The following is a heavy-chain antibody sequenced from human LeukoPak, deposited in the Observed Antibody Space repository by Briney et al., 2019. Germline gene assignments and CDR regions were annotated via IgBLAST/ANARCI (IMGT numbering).Heavy chain of an antibody. Sequence: SETLSLTCTVSDGSISSYYWSWIRQPPGKGLEWIAYISNSGNTKYNPSLKSRVTTSMDTSKNQFSLKLSSVTAADTAVYYCARAQFRGELLGYYYYYMDVWGKGTTVTVSS. CDR1: DGSISSYY. D-gene: IGHD3-16*01. J-gene: IGHJ6*03. CDR3: ARAQFRGELLGYYYYYMDV. V-gene: IGHV4-59*01. CDR2: ISNSGNT.